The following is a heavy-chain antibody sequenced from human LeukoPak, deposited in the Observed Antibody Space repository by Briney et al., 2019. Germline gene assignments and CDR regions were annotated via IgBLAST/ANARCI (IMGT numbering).Heavy chain of an antibody. Sequence: GGSLRLSCAASGFTFSDFYMSWIRQAPGKGLEWVSYISSSGGTIYYADSVKGRFTISRDNAKNSLYLQMNSLRAEDTAVYYCARRRYNWNAIDYWGQGTLVTVSS. V-gene: IGHV3-11*01. CDR2: ISSSGGTI. CDR3: ARRRYNWNAIDY. CDR1: GFTFSDFY. D-gene: IGHD1-20*01. J-gene: IGHJ4*02.